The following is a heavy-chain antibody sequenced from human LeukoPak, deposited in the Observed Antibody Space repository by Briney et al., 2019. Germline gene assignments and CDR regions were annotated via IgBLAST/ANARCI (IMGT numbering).Heavy chain of an antibody. CDR2: IYTSGST. CDR1: GGSISSYY. V-gene: IGHV4-4*07. Sequence: PSETLSLTCTVSGGSISSYYWSWFRQPAGKGLEWIGRIYTSGSTNYNPSLKSRVTMSVETSKNQFSLKLSSVPAADTAVYYCARDTYYYGSGSFDPWGQGTLVTVSS. J-gene: IGHJ5*02. CDR3: ARDTYYYGSGSFDP. D-gene: IGHD3-10*01.